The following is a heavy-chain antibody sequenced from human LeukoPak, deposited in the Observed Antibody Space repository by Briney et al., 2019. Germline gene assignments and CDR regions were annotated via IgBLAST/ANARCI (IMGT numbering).Heavy chain of an antibody. CDR2: ISGSGGST. J-gene: IGHJ4*02. Sequence: GGSLRLSCAASGFTFSSYAMSWVRQAPGKRLEWVSAISGSGGSTYYADSVKGRFTISRDNSKNTLYLQMNSLRAEDTAVYYCAKGATYYYDSSGYDDFDYWGQGTLVTVSS. V-gene: IGHV3-23*01. CDR3: AKGATYYYDSSGYDDFDY. D-gene: IGHD3-22*01. CDR1: GFTFSSYA.